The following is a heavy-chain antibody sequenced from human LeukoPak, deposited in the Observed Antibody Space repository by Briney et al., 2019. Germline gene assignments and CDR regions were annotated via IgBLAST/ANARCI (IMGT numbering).Heavy chain of an antibody. J-gene: IGHJ4*02. CDR3: ASLRGVNR. CDR2: ISSSGTTI. CDR1: GFTFSDYY. V-gene: IGHV3-11*01. Sequence: GGSLGLSCAASGFTFSDYYMSWIRQPPGKGLEWVSYISSSGTTIYYADSVRGRFTVSRDNAKNSLYLQMDSLSAEDTAVYYCASLRGVNRWGQGTLVTVSS. D-gene: IGHD3-10*01.